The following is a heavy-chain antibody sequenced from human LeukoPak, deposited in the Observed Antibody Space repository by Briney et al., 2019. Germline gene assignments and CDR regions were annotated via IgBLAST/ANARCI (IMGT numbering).Heavy chain of an antibody. J-gene: IGHJ4*02. D-gene: IGHD3-10*01. CDR2: ISYDGSNK. Sequence: GGSLRLSCAASGFTFSSYAMHWVRQAPGKGLEWVAVISYDGSNKYYADSVKGRFTISRDNSKNTLYLQMNSLRAEDTAVYYCARDIFDGSNYWGQGTLVTVSS. CDR1: GFTFSSYA. CDR3: ARDIFDGSNY. V-gene: IGHV3-30-3*01.